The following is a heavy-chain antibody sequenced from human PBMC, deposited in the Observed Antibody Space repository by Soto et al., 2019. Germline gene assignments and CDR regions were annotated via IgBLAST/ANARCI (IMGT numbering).Heavy chain of an antibody. CDR1: GYTFTSYY. J-gene: IGHJ4*02. Sequence: ASVKVSCKASGYTFTSYYMHWVRQAPGQGLEWMGIINPSGGSTSYAQKFQGRVTMTRDTSTSTVYMELSSLRSEDTAVYYCASFYSGIQGTDYWGQGTLVTVSS. CDR2: INPSGGST. V-gene: IGHV1-46*01. D-gene: IGHD1-26*01. CDR3: ASFYSGIQGTDY.